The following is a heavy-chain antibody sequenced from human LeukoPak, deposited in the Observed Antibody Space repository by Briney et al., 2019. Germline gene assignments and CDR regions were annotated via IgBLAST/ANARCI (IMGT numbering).Heavy chain of an antibody. J-gene: IGHJ5*02. CDR2: IYRSGNP. Sequence: SETLSLTCTVSGGSFSSGGYYWSWIRQPPGKGLEWIGYIYRSGNPYYSPSLESRVTISIGRSKNQYSLNLTSVTAADTAVYYCARAKGGDYGLKLRGDPWGQGILVTVSS. D-gene: IGHD4-17*01. V-gene: IGHV4-30-2*01. CDR3: ARAKGGDYGLKLRGDP. CDR1: GGSFSSGGYY.